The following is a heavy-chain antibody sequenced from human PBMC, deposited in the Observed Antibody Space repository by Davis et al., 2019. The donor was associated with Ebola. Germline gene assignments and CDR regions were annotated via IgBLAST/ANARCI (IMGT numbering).Heavy chain of an antibody. Sequence: GSLRLSCAASGFTVSSNYMSWVRQAPGKGLEWVSVIYSGGSTYYADSVKGRFTISRHNSKNTLYLQMNSLRAEDTAVYYCARRYSSSSWGMDVWGQGTTVTVSS. CDR2: IYSGGST. D-gene: IGHD6-6*01. CDR3: ARRYSSSSWGMDV. V-gene: IGHV3-53*04. J-gene: IGHJ6*02. CDR1: GFTVSSNY.